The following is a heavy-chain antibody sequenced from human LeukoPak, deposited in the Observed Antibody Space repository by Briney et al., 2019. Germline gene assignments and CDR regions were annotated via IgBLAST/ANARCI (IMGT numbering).Heavy chain of an antibody. J-gene: IGHJ4*02. D-gene: IGHD2/OR15-2a*01. CDR3: AGGAGFLIDY. CDR2: INEPGTEQ. Sequence: GGSLRLSCAASGFTFTSSWMSWVRQAPGKGLEWVSNINEPGTEQFYAESVKGRFTLSRDNAKNSLYLQMNSLRADDTAVYFCAGGAGFLIDYWGQGALVTVSS. V-gene: IGHV3-7*01. CDR1: GFTFTSSW.